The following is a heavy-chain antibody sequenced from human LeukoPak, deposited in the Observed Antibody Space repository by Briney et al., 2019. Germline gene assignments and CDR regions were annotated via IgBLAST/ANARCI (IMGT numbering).Heavy chain of an antibody. Sequence: PSETLSLTCAVYGGSFSGYYWSWIRQPPGKGLEWIGEINHRRITNYNPSLKSRVTISVDTSKNQFSLKLSSVTAADTAVYYCARPSTYYCSSTSCYGYYYYMDVWGKGTTVTVSS. CDR3: ARPSTYYCSSTSCYGYYYYMDV. D-gene: IGHD2-2*01. CDR1: GGSFSGYY. J-gene: IGHJ6*03. CDR2: INHRRIT. V-gene: IGHV4-34*01.